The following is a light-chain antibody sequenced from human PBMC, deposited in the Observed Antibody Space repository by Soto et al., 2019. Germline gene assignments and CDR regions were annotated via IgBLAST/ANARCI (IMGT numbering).Light chain of an antibody. Sequence: DIQMTQSPSTLSASVGDSVTITCRASQSISNWLAWYQLKPGKAPKLLIHEASNLQSGVPSTFSGSGSGTDFTLTITSLQPEDFATYYCQQYKSYWTFGQGTKVE. CDR1: QSISNW. J-gene: IGKJ1*01. V-gene: IGKV1-5*03. CDR2: EAS. CDR3: QQYKSYWT.